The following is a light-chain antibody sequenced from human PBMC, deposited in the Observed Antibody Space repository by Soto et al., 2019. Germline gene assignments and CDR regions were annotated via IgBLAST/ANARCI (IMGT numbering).Light chain of an antibody. V-gene: IGKV3-20*01. CDR2: GAS. Sequence: EIVLTQSPGTLSLSPGERATLSCRASQSVSSSYLAWYQQKPGQAPRLLIYGASSRATGIPDRFSGSGFGTDFTLTISRLEPEDFAVYYYQQYGSSPPITFGPGTKVDIK. CDR1: QSVSSSY. CDR3: QQYGSSPPIT. J-gene: IGKJ3*01.